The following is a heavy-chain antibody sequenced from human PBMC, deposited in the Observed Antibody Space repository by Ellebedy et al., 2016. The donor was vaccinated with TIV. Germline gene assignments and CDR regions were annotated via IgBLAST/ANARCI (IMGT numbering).Heavy chain of an antibody. V-gene: IGHV3-30-3*01. D-gene: IGHD3-9*01. CDR3: ATDGGRWFDWDFQH. J-gene: IGHJ1*01. Sequence: GESLKISCAASGIPFNSYAMHRVRQTPGKGLEWVAVISYDGSGRYADSVKGRFTISRDNSKNTVFLQMNSLRAEDTAVYYCATDGGRWFDWDFQHWGQGTLVIVSA. CDR1: GIPFNSYA. CDR2: ISYDGSGR.